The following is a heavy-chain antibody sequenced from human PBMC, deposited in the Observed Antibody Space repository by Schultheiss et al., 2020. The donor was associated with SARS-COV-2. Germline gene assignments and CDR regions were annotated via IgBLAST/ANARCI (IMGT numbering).Heavy chain of an antibody. CDR3: ARVRRGDYFDY. J-gene: IGHJ4*02. D-gene: IGHD3-10*01. Sequence: GGSLRLSCAASGFTVTSNYMSWVRQAPGKGLEWVSMIYGGGSTSYADSVKGRFTISRDNSKNTLYLQMNNLRVEDTAVYYCARVRRGDYFDYWGQGTLVTVSS. CDR1: GFTVTSNY. V-gene: IGHV3-53*01. CDR2: IYGGGST.